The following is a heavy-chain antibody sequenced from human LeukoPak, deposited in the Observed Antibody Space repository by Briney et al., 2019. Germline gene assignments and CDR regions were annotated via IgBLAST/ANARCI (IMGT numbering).Heavy chain of an antibody. V-gene: IGHV1-69*05. CDR1: GGTFSSYA. CDR3: AKNGSGSYLDDY. CDR2: IIPIFGTA. Sequence: SVKVSCKASGGTFSSYAISWVRQAPGQGLEWMGGIIPIFGTANYAQKFQGRVTITTDESTSTAYMELSSLRSEDTAVYYCAKNGSGSYLDDYWGQGTLVTVSS. J-gene: IGHJ4*02. D-gene: IGHD1-26*01.